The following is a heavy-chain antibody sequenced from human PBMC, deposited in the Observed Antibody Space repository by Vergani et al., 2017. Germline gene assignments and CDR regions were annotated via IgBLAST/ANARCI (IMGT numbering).Heavy chain of an antibody. Sequence: QVQLVESGGGVVQPGRSLRLSCAASGFTFSDYYMSWIRQAPGKGLEWVSYISSSSSYTNYADSVKGRFTISRDNAKNTLYLQMNSLRAEDTAVYYCARVSRYFDWLLYLDYWGQGTLVTVSS. CDR1: GFTFSDYY. CDR3: ARVSRYFDWLLYLDY. CDR2: ISSSSSYT. V-gene: IGHV3-11*06. J-gene: IGHJ4*02. D-gene: IGHD3-9*01.